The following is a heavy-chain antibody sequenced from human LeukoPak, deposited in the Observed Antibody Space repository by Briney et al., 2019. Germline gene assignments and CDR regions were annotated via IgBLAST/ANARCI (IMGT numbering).Heavy chain of an antibody. CDR1: GFTFDSYA. CDR2: FSGSRGST. V-gene: IGHV3-23*01. Sequence: GGSLRLSCAASGFTFDSYAMNWVRQAPGKGLEWVSGFSGSRGSTYYADSVEGRFTISRDNSKSTLYLQLNSLRAEDTAVYYCAKDQRYYYDSSGYYPPYYFDYWGQGTLVTVSS. CDR3: AKDQRYYYDSSGYYPPYYFDY. D-gene: IGHD3-22*01. J-gene: IGHJ4*02.